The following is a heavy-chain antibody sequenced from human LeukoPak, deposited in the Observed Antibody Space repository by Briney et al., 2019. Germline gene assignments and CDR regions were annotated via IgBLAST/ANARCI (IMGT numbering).Heavy chain of an antibody. J-gene: IGHJ4*02. V-gene: IGHV3-23*01. CDR2: ISGSGGST. D-gene: IGHD6-13*01. CDR1: GFTFSSYA. Sequence: GGSPRLSCAASGFTFSSYAMSWVRQAPGKGLEWVSAISGSGGSTYYADSVKGRFTISRDNSKNTLYLQMNSLRAEDTAVYYCAKGISSWYDYFDYWGQGTLVTVSS. CDR3: AKGISSWYDYFDY.